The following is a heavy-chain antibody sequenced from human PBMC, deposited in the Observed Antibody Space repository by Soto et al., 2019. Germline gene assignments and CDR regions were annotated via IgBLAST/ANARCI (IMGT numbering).Heavy chain of an antibody. CDR1: GDTFSSYA. CDR2: IIPIFGTA. V-gene: IGHV1-69*13. CDR3: ARESQFSSSSFDY. J-gene: IGHJ4*02. D-gene: IGHD6-13*01. Sequence: ASVKVSCKASGDTFSSYAISWVRQAPGQGLEWMGGIIPIFGTANYAQKFQGRVTITADESTSTAYMELSSLRSEDTAVYYCARESQFSSSSFDYWGQGTLVTVPS.